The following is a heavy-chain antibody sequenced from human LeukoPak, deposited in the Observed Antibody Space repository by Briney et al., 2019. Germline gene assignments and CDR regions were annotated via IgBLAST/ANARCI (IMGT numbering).Heavy chain of an antibody. CDR2: ISGSGTNT. V-gene: IGHV3-23*01. Sequence: GGSLRLSCAASGFTFSSYAMSWVRQAPGKGLEWVSVISGSGTNTYYADSVKGRFTISRDNSKNTLYLQLNSLRAEDTALYYCARDRLFHGSGSYSYYFDYWGQGTLVTVSS. CDR1: GFTFSSYA. CDR3: ARDRLFHGSGSYSYYFDY. J-gene: IGHJ4*02. D-gene: IGHD3-10*01.